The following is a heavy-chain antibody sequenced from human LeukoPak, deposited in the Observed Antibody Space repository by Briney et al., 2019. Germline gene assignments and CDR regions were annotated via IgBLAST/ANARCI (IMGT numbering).Heavy chain of an antibody. J-gene: IGHJ4*02. D-gene: IGHD1-1*01. V-gene: IGHV3-23*01. CDR3: VKEAIGYSFSEC. CDR1: GFTFTNYA. Sequence: GGSLRLSCVASGFTFTNYAMSWVRQAPGKGLEWVSAISDSGDSTYYVDSVKGRFTISRDNSKNTVYLQLSSMRADDTAVYYCVKEAIGYSFSECWGQGTLVTVSS. CDR2: ISDSGDST.